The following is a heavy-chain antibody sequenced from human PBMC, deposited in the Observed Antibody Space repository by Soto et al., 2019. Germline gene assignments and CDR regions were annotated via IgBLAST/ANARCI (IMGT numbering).Heavy chain of an antibody. CDR2: IYYSGST. CDR3: ARDSHTIFGVVLFDY. V-gene: IGHV4-30-4*01. CDR1: GGSIKSGDDY. Sequence: PXESMSLKCTVSGGSIKSGDDYWSWIRQPPGKGLEWIGYIYYSGSTYYNPSLKSRVTISVDTSKNQFSLKLSSVTAADTAVYYCARDSHTIFGVVLFDYWGQGTLLILSS. D-gene: IGHD3-3*01. J-gene: IGHJ4*02.